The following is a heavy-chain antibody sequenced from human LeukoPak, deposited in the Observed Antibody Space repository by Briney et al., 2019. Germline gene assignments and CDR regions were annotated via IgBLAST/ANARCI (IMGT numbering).Heavy chain of an antibody. V-gene: IGHV4-38-2*02. D-gene: IGHD3-10*01. J-gene: IGHJ4*02. CDR1: GYSISSAYY. CDR3: AREVVLWFGESPGYFDY. CDR2: MYHSGST. Sequence: SETLSLTCSVSGYSISSAYYWGWIRQPPGKGLEWIGTMYHSGSTNYNPPLKSRVTISVDTSKNQFSLKLSSVTAADTAVYYCAREVVLWFGESPGYFDYWGQGTLVTVSS.